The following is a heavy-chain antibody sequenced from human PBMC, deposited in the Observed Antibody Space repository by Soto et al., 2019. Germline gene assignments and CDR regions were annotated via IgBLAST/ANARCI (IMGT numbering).Heavy chain of an antibody. CDR2: IKQDGSEK. J-gene: IGHJ4*02. D-gene: IGHD6-19*01. Sequence: SGGGLVQPGGSLRLSCAASGFTFSTFWMGWVRQAPGKGLEWVANIKQDGSEKYYVDSLKGRFTIFRDNAEKSLSLQMNNLRVEDTAVYYCAGGTGWYWDHWGQGTLVTVSS. CDR1: GFTFSTFW. CDR3: AGGTGWYWDH. V-gene: IGHV3-7*04.